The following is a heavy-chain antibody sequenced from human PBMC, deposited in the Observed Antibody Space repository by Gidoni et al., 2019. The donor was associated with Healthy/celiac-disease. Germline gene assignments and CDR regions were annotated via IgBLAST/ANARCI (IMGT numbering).Heavy chain of an antibody. CDR1: GFTFSSYV. CDR3: ARENFEYCGGDCYSGGSLGY. V-gene: IGHV3-33*01. D-gene: IGHD2-21*02. J-gene: IGHJ4*02. CDR2: IWYDGSNK. Sequence: QEQLVESGGGVVQPGRSLRLSCAASGFTFSSYVMPWVRQAPGKGLEWVAVIWYDGSNKYYADSVKGRFTISRDNSKNTLYLQMKSLRAEDTAVYYCARENFEYCGGDCYSGGSLGYWGQGTLVTVSS.